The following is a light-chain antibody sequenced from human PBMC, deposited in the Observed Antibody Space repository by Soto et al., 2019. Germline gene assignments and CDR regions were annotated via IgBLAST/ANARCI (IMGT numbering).Light chain of an antibody. CDR2: DAS. V-gene: IGKV3-11*01. CDR1: QSVSSN. CDR3: QVRTNWSIA. J-gene: IGKJ5*01. Sequence: EIVMTQSPATLSVSPGERATLSCRASQSVSSNLAWYQQKPGQAPRLLIYDASNRATGIPARFSGTGSGTDFTLTINSLEPEDFAVYYCQVRTNWSIAFGRGTRLEIK.